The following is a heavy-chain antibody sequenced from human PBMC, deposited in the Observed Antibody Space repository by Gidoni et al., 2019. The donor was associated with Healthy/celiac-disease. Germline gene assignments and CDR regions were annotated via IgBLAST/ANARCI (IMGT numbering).Heavy chain of an antibody. J-gene: IGHJ6*02. CDR1: GFTFSSYD. CDR3: ARGGARYCSSTSCYTDPYYYYGMDV. CDR2: IGTAGDT. V-gene: IGHV3-13*01. Sequence: EVQLVESGGGLVQPGGSLRLSCAASGFTFSSYDMHWVRQATGKGLEWVSAIGTAGDTYYPGSVKGRFTISRENAKNSLYLQMNSLRAGDTAVYYCARGGARYCSSTSCYTDPYYYYGMDVWGQGTTVTVSS. D-gene: IGHD2-2*02.